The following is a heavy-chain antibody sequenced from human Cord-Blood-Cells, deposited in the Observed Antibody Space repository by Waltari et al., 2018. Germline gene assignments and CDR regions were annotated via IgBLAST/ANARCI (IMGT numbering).Heavy chain of an antibody. D-gene: IGHD2-2*02. CDR1: GGTFSSYA. V-gene: IGHV1-69*01. Sequence: QVQLVQSGAEVKKPGSSVKVSCKASGGTFSSYAISWVRQAPGQGLEWMGGIIPIFGTANYAQKFQGRVTITADESTSTAYMELSSLRSEDTAVYYCASFVVVPAAIGYYFDYWGQGTLVTVSS. CDR3: ASFVVVPAAIGYYFDY. J-gene: IGHJ4*02. CDR2: IIPIFGTA.